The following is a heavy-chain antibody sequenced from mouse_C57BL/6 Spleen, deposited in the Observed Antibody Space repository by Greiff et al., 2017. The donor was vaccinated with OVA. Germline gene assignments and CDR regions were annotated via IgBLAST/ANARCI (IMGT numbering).Heavy chain of an antibody. J-gene: IGHJ2*01. CDR3: AKWEVYYGNSYEYYFDY. D-gene: IGHD1-1*01. CDR1: GYAFSSSW. V-gene: IGHV1-82*01. CDR2: IYPGDGDT. Sequence: VQLQQSGPELVKPGASVKISCKASGYAFSSSWMNWVKQRPGKGLEWIGRIYPGDGDTNYNGKFKGKATLTADKSSSTAYMQLSSLTSGDSAVYFWAKWEVYYGNSYEYYFDYWGQGTTLTVSS.